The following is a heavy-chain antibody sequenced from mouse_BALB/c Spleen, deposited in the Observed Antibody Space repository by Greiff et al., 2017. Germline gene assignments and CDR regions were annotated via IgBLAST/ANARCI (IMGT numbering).Heavy chain of an antibody. V-gene: IGHV1S81*02. J-gene: IGHJ3*01. CDR3: TRGRGSSSWFAY. D-gene: IGHD1-1*01. CDR1: GYTFTSYY. CDR2: INPSNGGT. Sequence: QVQLQQPGAELVKPGASVKLSCKASGYTFTSYYMYWVKQRPGQGLEWIEGINPSNGGTNFNEKFKSKATLTVDKSSSTAYMQLSSLTSEDSAVYYCTRGRGSSSWFAYWGQGTLVTVSA.